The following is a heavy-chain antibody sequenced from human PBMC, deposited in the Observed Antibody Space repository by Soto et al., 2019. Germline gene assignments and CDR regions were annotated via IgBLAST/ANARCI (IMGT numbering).Heavy chain of an antibody. CDR3: SSRVTDAPT. Sequence: QVQLQESGPGLVKPSGTLSLTCAVSGASISSGWWTWVRQPPGKGLEWIGETLYSGRTNYNSSLNSRVTISIDMSKKQFSLNLSSVTAADTAVYYCSSRVTDAPTWGQGTLVTVSS. D-gene: IGHD3-10*01. CDR1: GASISSGW. J-gene: IGHJ5*02. CDR2: TLYSGRT. V-gene: IGHV4-4*02.